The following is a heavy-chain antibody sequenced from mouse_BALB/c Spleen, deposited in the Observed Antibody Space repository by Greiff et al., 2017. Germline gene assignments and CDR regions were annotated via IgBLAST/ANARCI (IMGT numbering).Heavy chain of an antibody. CDR3: ARGGTGTYAMDY. CDR2: ISSGSSTI. CDR1: GFTFSSFG. J-gene: IGHJ4*01. D-gene: IGHD4-1*01. Sequence: DVQLVESGGGLVQPGGSRKLSCAASGFTFSSFGMHWVRQAPEKGLEWVAYISSGSSTIYYADTVKGRFTISRDNPKNTLFLQMTSLRSEDTAMYYCARGGTGTYAMDYWGQGTSVTVSS. V-gene: IGHV5-17*02.